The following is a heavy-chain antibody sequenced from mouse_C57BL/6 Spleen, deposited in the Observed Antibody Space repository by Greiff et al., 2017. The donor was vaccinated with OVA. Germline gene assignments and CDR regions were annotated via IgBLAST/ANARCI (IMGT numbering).Heavy chain of an antibody. V-gene: IGHV1-64*01. J-gene: IGHJ2*01. CDR3: ARSYDGYYVDY. CDR1: GYTFTSYW. Sequence: VQLQQPGAELVKPGASVKLSCKASGYTFTSYWMHWVKQRPGQGLEWIGMIHPNSGSTNYNEKFKSKATLTVDKSSSPAYMHLSSLTSEDSAVYYCARSYDGYYVDYWGQGTTLTVSS. D-gene: IGHD2-3*01. CDR2: IHPNSGST.